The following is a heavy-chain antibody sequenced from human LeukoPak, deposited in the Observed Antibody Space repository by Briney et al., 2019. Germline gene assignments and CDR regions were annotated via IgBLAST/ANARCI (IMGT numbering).Heavy chain of an antibody. D-gene: IGHD2-2*02. CDR3: AKDHGAIILEYFQH. CDR2: MNPNSGNT. V-gene: IGHV1-8*01. Sequence: ASVKVSCKASGYTFTSYDINWVRQATGQGLEWMGWMNPNSGNTGYAQKFQGRVTMTRNTSISTAYMELNSLRAEDTAVYYCAKDHGAIILEYFQHWGQGTLVTVSS. CDR1: GYTFTSYD. J-gene: IGHJ1*01.